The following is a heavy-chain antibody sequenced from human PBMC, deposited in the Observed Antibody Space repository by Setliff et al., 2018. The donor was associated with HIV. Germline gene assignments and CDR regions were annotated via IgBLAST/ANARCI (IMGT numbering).Heavy chain of an antibody. J-gene: IGHJ4*02. CDR2: IHHPGST. Sequence: SETLSLTCTVSDDSVSTFYWNWIRQPPGKGLEWIGFIHHPGSTVSNPSLNSRVTILMDLSRNQLSLHLTSVTAADTAVYFCARARGPPLPVLDFWGPGTLVTVSS. V-gene: IGHV4-59*02. CDR1: DDSVSTFY. CDR3: ARARGPPLPVLDF. D-gene: IGHD3-10*01.